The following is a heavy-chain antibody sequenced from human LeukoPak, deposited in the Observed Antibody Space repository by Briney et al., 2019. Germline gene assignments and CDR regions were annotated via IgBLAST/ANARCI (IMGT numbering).Heavy chain of an antibody. V-gene: IGHV1-69*13. J-gene: IGHJ6*02. CDR1: GGTFSSYA. D-gene: IGHD6-6*01. Sequence: ASVKVSCKASGGTFSSYAISWVRQAPGQGLEWMGGIIPIFGTANYAQKFQGRVTITADESTSTAYMELSSPRSEDTAVYYCARSRSALYYYYYGMDVWGQGTTVTVSS. CDR2: IIPIFGTA. CDR3: ARSRSALYYYYYGMDV.